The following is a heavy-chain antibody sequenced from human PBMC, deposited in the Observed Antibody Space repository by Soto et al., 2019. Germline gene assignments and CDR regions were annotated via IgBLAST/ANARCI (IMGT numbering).Heavy chain of an antibody. CDR2: LIPIFGTA. Sequence: QVQLVQSGAEVTQPGSSVKVSCKASGGTFSSYALSWVRQAPGQGLAWMGGLIPIFGTAYDAQKFQGRVTITADESTSTADMERSSRRAEDTALYYCARGKESSGWYGSATYYYYGMDVWGQGTTVTVSS. D-gene: IGHD6-19*01. CDR1: GGTFSSYA. V-gene: IGHV1-69*01. CDR3: ARGKESSGWYGSATYYYYGMDV. J-gene: IGHJ6*02.